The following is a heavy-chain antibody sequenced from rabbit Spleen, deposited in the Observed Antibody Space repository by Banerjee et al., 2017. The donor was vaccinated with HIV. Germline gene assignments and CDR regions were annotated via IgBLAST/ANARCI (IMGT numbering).Heavy chain of an antibody. CDR1: GVSFSFSSY. CDR3: ARNYVNAFDP. D-gene: IGHD1-1*01. J-gene: IGHJ2*01. Sequence: EESGGGLVKPGASLTLTCTASGVSFSFSSYMCWVRQAPGKGLEWIACINIVTGKSVYASWAKGRFIMSRTSSTTVTLQMTSLTAADTATYFCARNYVNAFDPWGPGTLVTVS. CDR2: INIVTGKS. V-gene: IGHV1S40*01.